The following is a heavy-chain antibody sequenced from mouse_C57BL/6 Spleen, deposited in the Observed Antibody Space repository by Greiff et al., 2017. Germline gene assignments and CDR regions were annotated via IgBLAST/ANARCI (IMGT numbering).Heavy chain of an antibody. Sequence: QVQLQQPGAELVRPGSSVKLSCKASGYTFTSYWMDWVKQRPGQGLEWIGIIYPSDSETHYNQKFKDKATLTVDKSSSTAYMQLSSLTSEDSAVYYCARRDYGNLFDYWGQGTTLTVSS. D-gene: IGHD2-1*01. J-gene: IGHJ2*01. CDR1: GYTFTSYW. V-gene: IGHV1-61*01. CDR3: ARRDYGNLFDY. CDR2: IYPSDSET.